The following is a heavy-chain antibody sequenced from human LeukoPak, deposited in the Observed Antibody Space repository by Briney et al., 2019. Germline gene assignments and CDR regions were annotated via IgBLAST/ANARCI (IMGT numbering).Heavy chain of an antibody. J-gene: IGHJ5*02. Sequence: ASVKVSCKASGYTFTGYYMHWVRQAPGQGLEWMGWINPNSGGTNYAQKFQGRVTMTRDTSISTAYMELSRLRSDDTAVYYCATQYSSSGRWFDPWGQGTLVTVSS. CDR3: ATQYSSSGRWFDP. V-gene: IGHV1-2*02. CDR2: INPNSGGT. D-gene: IGHD6-6*01. CDR1: GYTFTGYY.